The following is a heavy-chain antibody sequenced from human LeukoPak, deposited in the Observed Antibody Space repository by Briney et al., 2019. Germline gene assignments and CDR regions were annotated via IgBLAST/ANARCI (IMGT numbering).Heavy chain of an antibody. V-gene: IGHV3-9*03. CDR3: AKTMGSGWSDAFDI. CDR1: GSTFDDYA. CDR2: ISWNSGSI. Sequence: GGSLRLSCAASGSTFDDYAMHWVRQAPGKGLEWVSGISWNSGSIGYADSVKGRFTISRDNAKNSLYLQMNSLRAEDMALYYCAKTMGSGWSDAFDIWGQGTMVTVSS. D-gene: IGHD6-19*01. J-gene: IGHJ3*02.